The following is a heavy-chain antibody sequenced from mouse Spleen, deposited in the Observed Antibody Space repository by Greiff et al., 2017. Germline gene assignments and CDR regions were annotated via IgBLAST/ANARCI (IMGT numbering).Heavy chain of an antibody. J-gene: IGHJ3*01. V-gene: IGHV5-17*01. D-gene: IGHD2-12*01. CDR2: ISSGSSTI. CDR3: AREVKYDSAPFGY. CDR1: GFTFSDYG. Sequence: EVQLVESGGGLVKPGGSLKLSCAASGFTFSDYGMHWVRQAPEKGLEWVAYISSGSSTIYYADTVKGRFTISRDNAKNTLFLQMTSLRSEDTAMYYCAREVKYDSAPFGYWGQGTLVTVSA.